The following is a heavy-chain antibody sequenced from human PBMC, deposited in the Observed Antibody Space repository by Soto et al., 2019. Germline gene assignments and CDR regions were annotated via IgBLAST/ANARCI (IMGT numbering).Heavy chain of an antibody. D-gene: IGHD3-16*01. V-gene: IGHV3-33*01. CDR2: IWHDGNEK. Sequence: QVQLVESGGGVVQPGRSLRLSCAASGFTFSDYGMHWVRQTPGKGLGWVALIWHDGNEKYYADSAKNRFTVSRENSKNTQYLQMNSLRAEDTALYYCAIEFGQYGNYRFDPWGQGTLVAVSS. J-gene: IGHJ5*02. CDR1: GFTFSDYG. CDR3: AIEFGQYGNYRFDP.